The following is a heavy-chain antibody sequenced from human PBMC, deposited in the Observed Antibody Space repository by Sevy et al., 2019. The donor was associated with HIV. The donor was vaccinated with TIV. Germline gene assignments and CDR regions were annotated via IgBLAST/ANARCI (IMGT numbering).Heavy chain of an antibody. J-gene: IGHJ4*02. Sequence: ASVKVSCKASGGTFSSYAIHWVRQAPGQGLEWMGGIIPIFGTTNYAQKFQGRVTITADESTSTSNMELSRLRSEDTAVYYFARGVTMIRGGGYYFDYWGQGTLVTVSS. D-gene: IGHD3-22*01. CDR1: GGTFSSYA. V-gene: IGHV1-69*13. CDR3: ARGVTMIRGGGYYFDY. CDR2: IIPIFGTT.